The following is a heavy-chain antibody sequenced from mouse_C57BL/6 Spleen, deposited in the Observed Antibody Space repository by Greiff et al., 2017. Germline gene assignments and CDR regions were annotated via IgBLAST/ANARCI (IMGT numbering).Heavy chain of an antibody. CDR1: GYSITSGYY. V-gene: IGHV3-6*01. D-gene: IGHD1-1*01. CDR2: ISYDGSN. CDR3: AREDYDGSSYVDY. Sequence: ESGPGLVTPSQSLSLTCSVTGYSITSGYYWNWIRQFPGNKLEWMGYISYDGSNNYNPSLKNRISITRDTSKNQFFLKLNSVTTEDTATYYCAREDYDGSSYVDYWSQGTTLTVSS. J-gene: IGHJ2*01.